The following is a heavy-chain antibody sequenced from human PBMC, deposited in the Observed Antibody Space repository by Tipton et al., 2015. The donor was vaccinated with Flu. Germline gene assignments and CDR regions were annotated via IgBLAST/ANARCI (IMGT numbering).Heavy chain of an antibody. CDR3: ARGGVYSSTWDGVDY. V-gene: IGHV3-30*04. CDR1: GFTFSSYS. CDR2: ISYDRTIK. Sequence: SLRLSCAASGFTFSSYSMHWARQAPGKGLEWVAVISYDRTIKYYADSMKGRFTISRDISKNTLYLQINSLRAEDTAFYYCARGGVYSSTWDGVDYWGQGILVTVSS. J-gene: IGHJ4*02. D-gene: IGHD6-13*01.